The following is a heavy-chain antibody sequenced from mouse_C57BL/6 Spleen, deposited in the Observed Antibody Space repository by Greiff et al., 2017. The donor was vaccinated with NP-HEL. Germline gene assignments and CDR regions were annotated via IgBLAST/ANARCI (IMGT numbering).Heavy chain of an antibody. V-gene: IGHV1-15*01. CDR2: IDPETGGT. CDR3: TLAVGNSGAMDY. Sequence: VQLQESGAELVRPGASVTLSCKASGYTFTDYEMHWVKQTPVHGLEWIGAIDPETGGTAYNQKFKGKAILTADKSSSTAYMELRSLTSEDSAVYYCTLAVGNSGAMDYWGQGTSVTVSS. D-gene: IGHD2-1*01. CDR1: GYTFTDYE. J-gene: IGHJ4*01.